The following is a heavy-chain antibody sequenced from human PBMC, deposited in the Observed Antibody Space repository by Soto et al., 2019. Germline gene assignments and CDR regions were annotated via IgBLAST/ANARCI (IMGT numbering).Heavy chain of an antibody. V-gene: IGHV4-31*03. D-gene: IGHD6-19*01. CDR3: ARGAKGAGRFDY. J-gene: IGHJ4*02. CDR2: IYYSGST. Sequence: QVQLQESGPGLVKPSQTLSLTCTVSGGSISSGGYYWSWIRQHPGKGLEWIGYIYYSGSTYYNPSLKSRVNISVDTSKNQFSLKLSSVTAADTAVYYCARGAKGAGRFDYWGQGTLVTVSS. CDR1: GGSISSGGYY.